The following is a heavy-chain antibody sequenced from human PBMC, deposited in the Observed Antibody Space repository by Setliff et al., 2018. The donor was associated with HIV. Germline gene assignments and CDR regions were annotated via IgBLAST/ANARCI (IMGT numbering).Heavy chain of an antibody. Sequence: SETLSLTCTVSGGSISSSNYYWGWIRQPPGKGLEWIGNIYYSGSTYYKSSLTSRLTISLDTSRNQFSLKLTSVTAADSATYYCARWVYNSAWSLDYWGQGTLVTVSS. CDR3: ARWVYNSAWSLDY. CDR2: IYYSGST. J-gene: IGHJ4*02. CDR1: GGSISSSNYY. V-gene: IGHV4-39*07. D-gene: IGHD6-19*01.